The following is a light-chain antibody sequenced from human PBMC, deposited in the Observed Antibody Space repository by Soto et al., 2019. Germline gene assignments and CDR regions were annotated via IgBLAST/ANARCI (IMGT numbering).Light chain of an antibody. CDR3: QKCKVAPFT. Sequence: DIQMTQSPSSLSASLGDRVTITCRASQGIDNHLAWYQQKPGKAPKLRIYAASTLHSGVPSRFTGSGSGTDFTLTISSLQPEDAATYYCQKCKVAPFTFGGGTKVEI. CDR2: AAS. CDR1: QGIDNH. J-gene: IGKJ4*02. V-gene: IGKV1-27*01.